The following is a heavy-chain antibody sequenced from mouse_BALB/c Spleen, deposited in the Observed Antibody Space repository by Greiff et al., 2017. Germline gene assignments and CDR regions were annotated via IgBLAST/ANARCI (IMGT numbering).Heavy chain of an antibody. Sequence: EADGGLVQPKGSLKLSCAASGFTFNTNAMNWVLQAPGKGLEWVARIRSKSNNYATYYADSVKDRFTISRDDSQSMLYLQMNNLKTEDTAMYYCVRDRYGNYVPYAMDYWGQGTSVTVSS. CDR1: GFTFNTNA. CDR2: IRSKSNNYAT. CDR3: VRDRYGNYVPYAMDY. V-gene: IGHV10S3*01. D-gene: IGHD2-1*01. J-gene: IGHJ4*01.